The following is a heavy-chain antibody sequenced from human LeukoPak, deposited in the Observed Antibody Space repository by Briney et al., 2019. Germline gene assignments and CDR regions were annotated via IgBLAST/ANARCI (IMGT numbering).Heavy chain of an antibody. V-gene: IGHV4-39*01. D-gene: IGHD1-14*01. Sequence: SETLSLTCTVSGGSISTTSYYWGWIRQAPGKGLEWIGSIYYSGSTDYNPSLKSRITISVDTSRNQFSLRLTSMTAADTAVYYCARRAVYEGFDYWGQGTLVTVSS. CDR1: GGSISTTSYY. CDR3: ARRAVYEGFDY. J-gene: IGHJ4*02. CDR2: IYYSGST.